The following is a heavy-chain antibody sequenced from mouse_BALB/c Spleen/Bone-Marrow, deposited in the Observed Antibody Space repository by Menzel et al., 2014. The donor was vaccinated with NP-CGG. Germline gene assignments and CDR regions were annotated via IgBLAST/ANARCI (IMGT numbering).Heavy chain of an antibody. V-gene: IGHV14-3*02. CDR1: GFNFKDTY. CDR2: IDPEDGYI. CDR3: TPYYCGQWFAN. J-gene: IGHJ3*01. D-gene: IGHD1-1*01. Sequence: VQLQQSGADLVKPGASVKLSCTASGFNFKDTYMHWVQQSPEQSLEWIGRIDPEDGYIKYDPKFQGKATITVDTSSNTAFLQHSMMTADNAAVYYSTPYYCGQWFANWGQGTLVTVSA.